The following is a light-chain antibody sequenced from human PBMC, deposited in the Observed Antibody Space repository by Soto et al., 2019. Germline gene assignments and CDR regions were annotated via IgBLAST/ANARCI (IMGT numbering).Light chain of an antibody. CDR2: AAS. J-gene: IGKJ1*01. Sequence: DIQLTQSPSFLSASVGDRVTITCRARQGISNFLAWYQQKPGKAPKLLIYAASTLQSGVPSRFSGSGSGTEFTLTISSLQPEDFAVYYCQQYNDWPRTFGQGTKVEIK. CDR1: QGISNF. V-gene: IGKV1-9*01. CDR3: QQYNDWPRT.